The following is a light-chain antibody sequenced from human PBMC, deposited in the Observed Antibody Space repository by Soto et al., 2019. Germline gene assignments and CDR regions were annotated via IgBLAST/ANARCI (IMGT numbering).Light chain of an antibody. Sequence: DILMTQSPSTLSASVGDRVTITCRASESISVWLAWYQQKPGKAPKLLIYEASILESGVPSRFSGTGSGTEFTLTISSLQPNDFAMYYCQQSKTKLWTFGQGTRVEV. V-gene: IGKV1-5*01. CDR3: QQSKTKLWT. CDR2: EAS. CDR1: ESISVW. J-gene: IGKJ1*01.